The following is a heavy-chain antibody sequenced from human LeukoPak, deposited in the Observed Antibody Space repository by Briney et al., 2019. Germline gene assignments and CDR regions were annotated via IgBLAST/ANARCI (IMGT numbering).Heavy chain of an antibody. V-gene: IGHV3-48*02. CDR3: ARDSGTYSTQY. CDR1: GFTFSSKT. J-gene: IGHJ4*02. CDR2: ISSDSAAI. Sequence: GGSLRLSCAASGFTFSSKTMNWVRQAPGKGLEWLSYISSDSAAIYYADSVRGRFTISRDNAKNSLYLQMSSLRDGDTAVYFCARDSGTYSTQYWGQGTLVTVSS. D-gene: IGHD1-26*01.